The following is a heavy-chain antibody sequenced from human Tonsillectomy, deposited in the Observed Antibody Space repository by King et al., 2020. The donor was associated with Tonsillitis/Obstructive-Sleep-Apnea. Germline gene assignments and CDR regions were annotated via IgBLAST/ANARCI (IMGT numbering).Heavy chain of an antibody. D-gene: IGHD1-26*01. V-gene: IGHV1-18*01. CDR1: GYTFTSYG. J-gene: IGHJ4*01. Sequence: QLVQSGAEVKKPGASVKVSCKASGYTFTSYGISWVRQAPGQGLEWMGWISAYNGNTNYAQKLQGRVTMTTDTSTSTAYMELRRLRSDDTAVYYCALNWLGATTPLEYYFDYWGQEPWSPSPQ. CDR2: ISAYNGNT. CDR3: ALNWLGATTPLEYYFDY.